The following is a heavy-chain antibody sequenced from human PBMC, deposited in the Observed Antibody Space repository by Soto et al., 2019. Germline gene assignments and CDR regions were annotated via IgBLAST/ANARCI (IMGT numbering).Heavy chain of an antibody. CDR1: GYTFATYW. J-gene: IGHJ6*02. D-gene: IGHD2-2*02. CDR2: IYPDDSDT. V-gene: IGHV5-51*01. Sequence: GESLKISCKGSGYTFATYWIVWVRQIPGRGLEWMGIIYPDDSDTRYSPSFQGQVTISADKSISTAYLQWSSLKASDTAMYYCARHHRDIVVVPAAIRAYYYYGMDVWGQGTTVTVSS. CDR3: ARHHRDIVVVPAAIRAYYYYGMDV.